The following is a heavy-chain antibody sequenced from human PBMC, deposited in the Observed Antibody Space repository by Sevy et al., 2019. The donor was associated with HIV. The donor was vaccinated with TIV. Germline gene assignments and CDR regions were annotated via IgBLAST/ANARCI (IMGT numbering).Heavy chain of an antibody. V-gene: IGHV3-30*18. CDR3: AKDSIISRSGWYDDYYYGMDV. J-gene: IGHJ6*02. CDR1: GFTFSSYG. Sequence: GGSLRLSCAASGFTFSSYGMHWVRQAPGKGLEWVAVISYDGSNKYYADSVKGRFTISRDNSKNTLYLQMNSLRAEDTAVYYCAKDSIISRSGWYDDYYYGMDVWGQGTTVTVSS. D-gene: IGHD6-19*01. CDR2: ISYDGSNK.